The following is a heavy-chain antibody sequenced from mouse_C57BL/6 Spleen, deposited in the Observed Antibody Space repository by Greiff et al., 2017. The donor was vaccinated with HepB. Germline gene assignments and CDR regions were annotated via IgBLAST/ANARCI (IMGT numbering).Heavy chain of an antibody. Sequence: VQLQESGPELVKPGASVKISCKASGYAFSSSWMNWVKQRPGKGLEWIGRIYPGDGDTNYNGKFKGKATLTADKSSSTAYMQLSSLTSEDSAVYFCAGYSNVAWFAYWGQGTLVTVSA. CDR3: AGYSNVAWFAY. V-gene: IGHV1-82*01. J-gene: IGHJ3*01. CDR1: GYAFSSSW. CDR2: IYPGDGDT. D-gene: IGHD2-5*01.